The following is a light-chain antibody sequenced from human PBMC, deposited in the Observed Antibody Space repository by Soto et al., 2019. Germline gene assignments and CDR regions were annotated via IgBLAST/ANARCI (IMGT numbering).Light chain of an antibody. CDR3: QQYAGSAYT. CDR1: QSVSSSY. Sequence: EIVLTQSPGTLSLSPGQRATLSCRASQSVSSSYLAWYQQKPGQTPRLLIYGASSRATGIPDRFSGSGSGTDFTLTISRLEPDDFAVYYCQQYAGSAYTFGQGTKLEIK. CDR2: GAS. V-gene: IGKV3-20*01. J-gene: IGKJ2*01.